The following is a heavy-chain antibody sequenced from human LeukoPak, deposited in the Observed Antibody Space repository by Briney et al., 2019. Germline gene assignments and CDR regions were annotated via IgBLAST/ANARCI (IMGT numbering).Heavy chain of an antibody. Sequence: SETLSLTCAVYGESLNSYYWTWIRQSPGKGLEWIGDIFDGKTINYNPSLKSRVTISAATSSQQFSLNLKSVTAADTAVYFCASGAWATRLNSWAQGALVIVSP. J-gene: IGHJ4*02. CDR2: IFDGKTI. CDR3: ASGAWATRLNS. V-gene: IGHV4-34*12. D-gene: IGHD5-24*01. CDR1: GESLNSYY.